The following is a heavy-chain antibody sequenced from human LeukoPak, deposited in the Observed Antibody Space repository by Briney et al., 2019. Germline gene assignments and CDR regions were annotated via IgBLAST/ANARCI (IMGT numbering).Heavy chain of an antibody. J-gene: IGHJ6*02. CDR1: GFTFRNYA. V-gene: IGHV3-53*01. CDR2: IYSGGNT. D-gene: IGHD4-17*01. Sequence: QTGGSLRLSCAASGFTFRNYAMTWVRQAPGKGLEWVSVIYSGGNTYYADSVKGRFTISRDNSKNSLYLQMNSLRAEDTALFYCARVGTAVTTYGVDVWGQGTTVTVSS. CDR3: ARVGTAVTTYGVDV.